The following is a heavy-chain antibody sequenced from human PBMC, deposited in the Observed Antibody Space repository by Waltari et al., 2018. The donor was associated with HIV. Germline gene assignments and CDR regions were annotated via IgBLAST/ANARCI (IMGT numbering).Heavy chain of an antibody. CDR3: ASGFSLDY. CDR2: ISNSGNTI. V-gene: IGHV3-48*03. CDR1: EFTFSTYE. J-gene: IGHJ4*02. Sequence: EVQLVESGGGLVQPGGSLRLSCAASEFTFSTYEMNWVRQAPGKGLEWVSYISNSGNTIYYADSVQGRFTISRDNANNSLYLQMNSLRAEDTALYYCASGFSLDYWGQGTLVTVSS.